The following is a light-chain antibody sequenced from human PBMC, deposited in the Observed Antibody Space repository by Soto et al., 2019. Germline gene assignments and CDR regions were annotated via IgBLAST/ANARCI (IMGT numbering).Light chain of an antibody. J-gene: IGKJ1*01. CDR3: QQYGSSPRT. CDR1: QSVSSNS. CDR2: LAS. Sequence: EIELTQSPGTLSLSPGDRATLSCRASQSVSSNSLAWYQQKPGQAPRLLIYLASIRATGIPDRFSGSGSGTDFTLTINRLEPEDFAVYYCQQYGSSPRTFGQGTKVEVK. V-gene: IGKV3-20*01.